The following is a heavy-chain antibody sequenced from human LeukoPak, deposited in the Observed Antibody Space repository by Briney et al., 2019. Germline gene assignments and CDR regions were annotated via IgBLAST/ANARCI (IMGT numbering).Heavy chain of an antibody. CDR1: GYTFTSYY. Sequence: GASVTVSCKASGYTFTSYYMHWVRQAPGQGLEGMGWINVNSGGTNYAQKFYAGVTITRDRAISTAYMELSRLRSDDTAVFYCARSPHILTGENFDFWGQGTLVTVSS. J-gene: IGHJ4*02. CDR3: ARSPHILTGENFDF. V-gene: IGHV1-2*02. CDR2: INVNSGGT. D-gene: IGHD3-9*01.